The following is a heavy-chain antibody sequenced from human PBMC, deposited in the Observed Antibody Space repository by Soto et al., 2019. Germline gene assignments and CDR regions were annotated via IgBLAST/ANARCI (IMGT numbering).Heavy chain of an antibody. CDR2: IYYSGST. V-gene: IGHV4-59*01. D-gene: IGHD2-15*01. J-gene: IGHJ4*02. Sequence: QVQLQESGPGLVKPSETLSLTCTVSGGSISSYYWSWIRQPPGKGLEWIGYIYYSGSTNYNPSLKSRVTISVDTSKNQFSLKPSSVTAADTAVYYCAAQPGYCSGGSCYYYWGQGTLVTVSS. CDR1: GGSISSYY. CDR3: AAQPGYCSGGSCYYY.